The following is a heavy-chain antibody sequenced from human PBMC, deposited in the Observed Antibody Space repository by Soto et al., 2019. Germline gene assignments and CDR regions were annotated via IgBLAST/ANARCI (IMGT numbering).Heavy chain of an antibody. D-gene: IGHD3-10*01. CDR3: ARDKLTCLFRY. CDR2: INHSGTT. CDR1: GGSFSGYY. Sequence: QVQLQQWGAGLLKPSETLSLTCAVYGGSFSGYYWTWIRQPPGTGLEWIGEINHSGTTNYNPSLETRVTLSVYTSKHQFSLKLTSVTAADTAAYYCARDKLTCLFRYWREGTLVTGSS. V-gene: IGHV4-34*01. J-gene: IGHJ4*02.